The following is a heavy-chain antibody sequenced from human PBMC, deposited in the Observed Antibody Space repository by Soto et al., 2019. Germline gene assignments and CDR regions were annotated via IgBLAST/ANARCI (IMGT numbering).Heavy chain of an antibody. V-gene: IGHV4-59*01. D-gene: IGHD3-10*01. CDR1: GVSISSGY. CDR2: ISHSGPR. Sequence: PSETLSLTCSVSGVSISSGYCTWIRQSPGKGLEWIGYISHSGPRHYRASLQSRLTMSVETSKNQFSLNLTSVTAADTATYYCATSNPTCPGCYSWGQGTLVTVSS. CDR3: ATSNPTCPGCYS. J-gene: IGHJ5*02.